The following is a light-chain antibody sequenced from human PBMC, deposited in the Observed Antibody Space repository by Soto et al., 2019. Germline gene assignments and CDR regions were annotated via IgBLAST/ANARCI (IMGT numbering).Light chain of an antibody. J-gene: IGKJ2*01. V-gene: IGKV3-11*01. CDR2: DAF. Sequence: EIVLTQSPATLSLSPGERATLSCRASQSVSSNLAWYQQKPGQAPRLLIYDAFNRATGIPARFSGSGSGTDFTLTISSLEPEDFAVYYCQQRSKWPLSFGQGTKLEIK. CDR3: QQRSKWPLS. CDR1: QSVSSN.